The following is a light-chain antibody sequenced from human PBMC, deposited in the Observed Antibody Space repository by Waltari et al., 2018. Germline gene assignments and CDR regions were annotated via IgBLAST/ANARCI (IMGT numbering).Light chain of an antibody. J-gene: IGLJ1*01. Sequence: SYELTQPPSVSVSPGQTARITCSGHELPSKYAYWFQQKSGQAPRLVMYEDTKRPSGIPERFSGSSSGTVATLTITGAQVDDEADYYCYSSDSTGLRVFGGGTTVVVL. CDR1: ELPSKY. V-gene: IGLV3-10*01. CDR2: EDT. CDR3: YSSDSTGLRV.